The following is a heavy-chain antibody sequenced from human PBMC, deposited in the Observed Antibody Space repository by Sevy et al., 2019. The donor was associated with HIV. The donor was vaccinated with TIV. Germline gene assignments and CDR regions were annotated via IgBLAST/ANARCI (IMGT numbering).Heavy chain of an antibody. CDR3: ARAQDIVVVPAAIGMDV. V-gene: IGHV3-30-3*01. D-gene: IGHD2-2*01. CDR2: ISYDGSNK. CDR1: GFTFSSYA. J-gene: IGHJ6*02. Sequence: GESLKISCAASGFTFSSYAMHWVRQAPGKGLEWVAVISYDGSNKYYADSVKGRFTISRDNSKNTLYLQMNSLRAEDTAVYYSARAQDIVVVPAAIGMDVWGQGTTVTVSS.